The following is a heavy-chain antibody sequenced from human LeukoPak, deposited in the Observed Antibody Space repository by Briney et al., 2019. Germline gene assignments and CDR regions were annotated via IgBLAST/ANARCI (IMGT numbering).Heavy chain of an antibody. V-gene: IGHV1-2*02. J-gene: IGHJ6*03. Sequence: GASVKVSCKASGYTFTGYYMHWVRQAPGQGLEWMGWINPNSGGTNYAQKFQGRVTMTRDTSISTAYMEPSRLRSDDTAVYYCARATYYYGSGSFHYYYYYYMDVWGKGTTVTVSS. CDR2: INPNSGGT. CDR3: ARATYYYGSGSFHYYYYYYMDV. CDR1: GYTFTGYY. D-gene: IGHD3-10*01.